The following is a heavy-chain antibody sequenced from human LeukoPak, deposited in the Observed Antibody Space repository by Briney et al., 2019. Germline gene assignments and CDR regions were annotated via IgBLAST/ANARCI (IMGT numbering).Heavy chain of an antibody. D-gene: IGHD4-17*01. CDR1: GFTFNSYG. CDR3: AREHTTVTSLLDY. Sequence: GGSPRLSCAASGFTFNSYGIHWVRQAPGKGLEWVAVIWYDGNNKYYADSVKGRFTISRDSSKNTMYLQMNSLRAEDTAVYYCAREHTTVTSLLDYWGQGTLVTVSS. V-gene: IGHV3-33*01. CDR2: IWYDGNNK. J-gene: IGHJ4*02.